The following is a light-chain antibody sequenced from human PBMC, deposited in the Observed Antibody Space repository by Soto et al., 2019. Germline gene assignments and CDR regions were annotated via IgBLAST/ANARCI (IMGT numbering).Light chain of an antibody. CDR1: QSISSW. CDR2: GAS. Sequence: DIQMTQSPSTLSASVGDRVTITCRASQSISSWLAWYQQKPGRAPKLLVYGASSLESRVPSRFSGSGSGTEFTLTIRSLQPDDFASYYCQHYDSYSTFGQGTKVEI. V-gene: IGKV1-5*01. J-gene: IGKJ1*01. CDR3: QHYDSYST.